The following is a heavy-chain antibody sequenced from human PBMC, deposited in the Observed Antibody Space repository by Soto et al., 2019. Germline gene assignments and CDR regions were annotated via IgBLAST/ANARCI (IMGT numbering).Heavy chain of an antibody. D-gene: IGHD6-19*01. CDR3: ARLASGWPYYYFDF. V-gene: IGHV4-34*04. J-gene: IGHJ2*01. CDR2: INHSGGT. Sequence: VQQQQWGPGLLKPSEPLPPTSAVFVGPSGLNSWSWFRHPPGRGLEWIGEINHSGGTNNNPSLTRRATLSVDTSKNQVYLQMTSVTAADTAVYYGARLASGWPYYYFDFWGRGTPVTVSS. CDR1: VGPSGLNS.